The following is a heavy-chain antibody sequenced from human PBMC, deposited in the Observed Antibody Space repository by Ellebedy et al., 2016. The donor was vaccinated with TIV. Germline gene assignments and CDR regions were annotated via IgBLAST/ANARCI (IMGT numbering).Heavy chain of an antibody. CDR1: GFTFSSYS. V-gene: IGHV3-21*01. D-gene: IGHD5-18*01. CDR3: ASDTAMALGLDY. CDR2: ISSSSSYI. Sequence: GESLKISCAASGFTFSSYSMNWVRQAPGKGLEWVSSISSSSSYIYYADSVKGRFTISRDNAKNSLYLQMNSLRVEDTAVYYCASDTAMALGLDYWGQGTLVTVSS. J-gene: IGHJ4*02.